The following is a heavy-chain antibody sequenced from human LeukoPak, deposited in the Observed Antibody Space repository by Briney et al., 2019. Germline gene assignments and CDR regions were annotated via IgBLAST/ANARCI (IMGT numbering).Heavy chain of an antibody. V-gene: IGHV4-39*01. CDR2: IYYRGNT. J-gene: IGHJ4*02. CDR3: ARASSGYYWDFDY. D-gene: IGHD3-22*01. Sequence: PSETLSLTCTVSGDSISSYNYFWGSIRQPPGKGLEWVGSIYYRGNTYYNPSLKSRVTLSADTSKNQFSLQVTSVTAADTAVYYCARASSGYYWDFDYWGQGALVTVSS. CDR1: GDSISSYNYF.